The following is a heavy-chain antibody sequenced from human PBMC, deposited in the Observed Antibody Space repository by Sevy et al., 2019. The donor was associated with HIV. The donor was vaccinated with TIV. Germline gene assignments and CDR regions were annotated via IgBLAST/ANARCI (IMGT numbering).Heavy chain of an antibody. CDR2: IKRDGSEK. Sequence: GGSLRLSCAGSGFTFSNYWMSWVRQAPGKGLEWVANIKRDGSEKYYVASVKGRFTISRDNAKTSLYLQMHSLRVEVPAVYYGPRDCSSASCHWGMDVWGQGTMVTVSS. V-gene: IGHV3-7*03. CDR1: GFTFSNYW. D-gene: IGHD2-2*01. J-gene: IGHJ6*02. CDR3: PRDCSSASCHWGMDV.